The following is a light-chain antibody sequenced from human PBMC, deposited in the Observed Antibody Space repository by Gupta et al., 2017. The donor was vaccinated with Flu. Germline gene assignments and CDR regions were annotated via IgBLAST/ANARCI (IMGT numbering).Light chain of an antibody. V-gene: IGKV2-30*01. J-gene: IGKJ5*01. CDR2: QVS. Sequence: ISCGSSQSLVYSNGNIYLNWFQQRPGQPLRRLINQVSNRDSGVPDRFSGSGSGTDFTLKISRVEAEDVGIYYCMQATHWPFTFGQGTRLEIK. CDR1: QSLVYSNGNIY. CDR3: MQATHWPFT.